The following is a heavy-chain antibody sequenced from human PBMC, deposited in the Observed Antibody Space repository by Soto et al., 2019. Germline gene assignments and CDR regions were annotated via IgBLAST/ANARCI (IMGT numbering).Heavy chain of an antibody. V-gene: IGHV3-7*05. CDR3: ASGRSADY. Sequence: GGSLRLSCTASGFTFSNNWMTWVRQPPAKGLEWVANIKPDGSEQYYVGSVKGRFTISRDNTRDSLYLHMNGLRPDDTAVYYCASGRSADYWGQGTLVTVSS. J-gene: IGHJ4*02. CDR2: IKPDGSEQ. CDR1: GFTFSNNW.